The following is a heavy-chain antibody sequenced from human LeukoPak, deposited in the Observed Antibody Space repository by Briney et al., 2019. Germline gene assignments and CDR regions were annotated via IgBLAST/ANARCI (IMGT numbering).Heavy chain of an antibody. CDR3: ARVGTGYNGPFDY. V-gene: IGHV3-21*01. CDR2: ISSSSYI. J-gene: IGHJ4*02. CDR1: GFTFSSYS. Sequence: GGSLRLSCAASGFTFSSYSMNWVRQAPGKGLEWVSSISSSSYIYYADSVKGRFTISRDNAKNSLYLQMNSLRAEDTAVYYCARVGTGYNGPFDYWGQGTLVTVSS. D-gene: IGHD3/OR15-3a*01.